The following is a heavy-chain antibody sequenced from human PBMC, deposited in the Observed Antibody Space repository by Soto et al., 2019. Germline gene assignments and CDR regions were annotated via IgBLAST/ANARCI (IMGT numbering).Heavy chain of an antibody. CDR2: TYYRSKWYN. Sequence: SQTLSLTCAISGDSVSSNSAAWNWIRQSPSRGLEWLGRTYYRSKWYNDYAVSVKSRITINPDTSKNQFSLQLNSVTPEDTAVYYCARARYYDFWSGYSAAYYYYMDVWGKGTTVTVSS. V-gene: IGHV6-1*01. J-gene: IGHJ6*03. D-gene: IGHD3-3*01. CDR3: ARARYYDFWSGYSAAYYYYMDV. CDR1: GDSVSSNSAA.